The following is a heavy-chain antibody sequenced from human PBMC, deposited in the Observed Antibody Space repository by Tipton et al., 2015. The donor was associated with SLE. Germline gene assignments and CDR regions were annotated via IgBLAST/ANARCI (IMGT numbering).Heavy chain of an antibody. CDR2: IYYSGTT. J-gene: IGHJ3*02. Sequence: TLSLTCAVSGDSISTYYWSWIRQPPGKGLEWIGYIYYSGTTYYNPSLRGRFTISVDTSKNQFSLKLMSVTAADTAVYHCVRDRKDYSDFGALDIWGQGTMVSVSS. CDR3: VRDRKDYSDFGALDI. V-gene: IGHV4-59*12. D-gene: IGHD4-11*01. CDR1: GDSISTYY.